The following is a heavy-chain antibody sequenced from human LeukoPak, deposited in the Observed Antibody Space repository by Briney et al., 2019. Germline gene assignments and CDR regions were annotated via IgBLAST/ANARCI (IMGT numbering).Heavy chain of an antibody. J-gene: IGHJ5*02. CDR1: GGSISSGDCY. Sequence: SQTLSLTCTVSGGSISSGDCYWSWIRQPPGKGLEWIGYIYYSGSTYYNPSLKSRVTISVDTSKNQFSLKLSSVTAADTAVYYCARSYTTVTNWFDPWGQGTLVTVSS. CDR3: ARSYTTVTNWFDP. CDR2: IYYSGST. D-gene: IGHD4-17*01. V-gene: IGHV4-30-4*01.